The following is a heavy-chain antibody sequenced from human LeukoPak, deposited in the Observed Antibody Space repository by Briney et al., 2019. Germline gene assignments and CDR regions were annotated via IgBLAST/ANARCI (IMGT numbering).Heavy chain of an antibody. D-gene: IGHD7-27*01. J-gene: IGHJ4*02. CDR3: ARHDNWGLGQYYFDY. CDR1: GGSISGYY. Sequence: SETLSLTCTVSGGSISGYYWSWIRQPPGKGLEWIAFIYYSGSTNYNPSLKSRVSISVDTSKNQFSLKLSSVTAADTAVYYCARHDNWGLGQYYFDYWGQGTLVTVSS. CDR2: IYYSGST. V-gene: IGHV4-59*08.